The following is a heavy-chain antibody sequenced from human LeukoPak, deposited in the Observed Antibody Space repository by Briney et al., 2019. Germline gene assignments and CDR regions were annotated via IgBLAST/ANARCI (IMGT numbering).Heavy chain of an antibody. CDR2: IRYDGSNK. CDR3: ARGVENHFDS. J-gene: IGHJ4*02. V-gene: IGHV3-30*02. CDR1: GFTFSSYG. Sequence: GGSLRLSCAASGFTFSSYGMHWVRQAPGKGLEWVAFIRYDGSNKYYADSVKGRFTISRDDAKNSLYLQVNSLRAEDTAVYYCARGVENHFDSWGQGTLVTVSS. D-gene: IGHD1-14*01.